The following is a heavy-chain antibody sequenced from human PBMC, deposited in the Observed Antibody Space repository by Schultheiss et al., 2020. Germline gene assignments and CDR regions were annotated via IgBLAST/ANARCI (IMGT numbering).Heavy chain of an antibody. CDR1: GFTFSSYG. Sequence: GGSLRLSCAASGFTFSSYGMHWVRQAPGKGLEWVAVVSNDGRDKYYADSVKGRFTISRDNSENTLYLQMNSLRAEDTAMYYCVRDSHSLSDCRSTHCYLDFWGQGTLVTVSS. J-gene: IGHJ4*02. CDR2: VSNDGRDK. D-gene: IGHD2-2*01. CDR3: VRDSHSLSDCRSTHCYLDF. V-gene: IGHV3-30*19.